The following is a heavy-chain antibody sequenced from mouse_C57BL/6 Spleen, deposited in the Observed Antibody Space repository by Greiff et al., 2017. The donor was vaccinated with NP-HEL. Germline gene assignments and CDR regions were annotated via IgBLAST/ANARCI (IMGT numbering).Heavy chain of an antibody. J-gene: IGHJ2*01. CDR2: IHPNSGST. Sequence: QVQLQQPGAELVKPGASVKLSCKASGYTFTSYWMHWVKQRPGPGLEWIGMIHPNSGSTNYNEKFKSKATLTVDKSSSTAYMQLSSLTSEDSAVYYCARYYYGSSYCDYWGQGTTLTVSS. CDR3: ARYYYGSSYCDY. CDR1: GYTFTSYW. V-gene: IGHV1-64*01. D-gene: IGHD1-1*01.